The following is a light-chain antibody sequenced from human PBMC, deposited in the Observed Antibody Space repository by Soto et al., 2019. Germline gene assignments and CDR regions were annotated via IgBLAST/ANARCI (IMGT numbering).Light chain of an antibody. CDR1: QSVSSSY. CDR2: GPS. CDR3: QHYRTS. J-gene: IGKJ4*01. Sequence: EIVLTQSPGTLSLSPGERATLSCRASQSVSSSYLAWYQQKPGQAPRQLIYGPSSRATGIPDRFSGSGSGTDFTLTITRLEPDDFAVYYCQHYRTSFGGGTRVEIK. V-gene: IGKV3-20*01.